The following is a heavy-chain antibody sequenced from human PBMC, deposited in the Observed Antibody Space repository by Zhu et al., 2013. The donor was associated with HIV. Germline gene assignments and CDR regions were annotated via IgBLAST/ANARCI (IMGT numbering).Heavy chain of an antibody. CDR3: ARGRWDSNGYYSY. J-gene: IGHJ4*02. CDR2: MNPKSDNA. CDR1: GYTFSSYD. D-gene: IGHD3-22*01. V-gene: IGHV1-8*01. Sequence: QVRLVQSGAEVKNPGASVKVSCKASGYTFSSYDINWVRQATGQGLEWMGWMNPKSDNAGYAQKFQGRVTMTRNISIRTAYMELNSLTSEDTAVCYCARGRWDSNGYYSYWGQGTLVTVSS.